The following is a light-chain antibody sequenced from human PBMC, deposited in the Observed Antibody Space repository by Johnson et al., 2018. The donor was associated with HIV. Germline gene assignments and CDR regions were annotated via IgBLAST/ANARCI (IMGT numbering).Light chain of an antibody. V-gene: IGLV1-51*02. J-gene: IGLJ1*01. Sequence: QLVLTQPPSVSAAPGQKVTISCSGSSSNIGNNYVSWYQQLPGTAPKLLIYENNKRPSGIPDRFSGSKSGTSATLGITGLQTGDEADYYCGTWDSRLSAVYVFGPGTKVTVL. CDR1: SSNIGNNY. CDR2: ENN. CDR3: GTWDSRLSAVYV.